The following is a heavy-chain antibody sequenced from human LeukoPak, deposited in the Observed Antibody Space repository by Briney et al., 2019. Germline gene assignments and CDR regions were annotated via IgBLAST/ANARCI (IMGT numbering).Heavy chain of an antibody. CDR2: INHSGST. CDR1: GGSFSGYY. J-gene: IGHJ4*02. V-gene: IGHV4-34*01. CDR3: AGLAVAGVYYFDY. Sequence: ASETLSLTCAVYGGSFSGYYWSWIRQHPGKGLEWIGEINHSGSTNYNPSLKSRVTISVDTSKNQFSLKLSSVTAADTAVYYCAGLAVAGVYYFDYWGQGTLVTVSS. D-gene: IGHD6-19*01.